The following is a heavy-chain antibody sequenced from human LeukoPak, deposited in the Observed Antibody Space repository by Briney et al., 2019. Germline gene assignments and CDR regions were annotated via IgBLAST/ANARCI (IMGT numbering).Heavy chain of an antibody. CDR3: ARDLRYSYAKYYYYMDV. J-gene: IGHJ6*03. CDR1: GFTFSSFC. CDR2: IKQDGSEK. V-gene: IGHV3-7*01. D-gene: IGHD5-18*01. Sequence: GGSLRLSCAASGFTFSSFCMSWVRQAPGKGLEWVANIKQDGSEKYYVDSVKGRFTISRDNAKNSLYLQMNSLRAEDTAVYYCARDLRYSYAKYYYYMDVWGKGTTVTISS.